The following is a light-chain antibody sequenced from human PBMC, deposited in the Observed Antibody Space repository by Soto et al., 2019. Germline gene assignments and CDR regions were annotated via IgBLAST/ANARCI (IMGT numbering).Light chain of an antibody. CDR2: GAS. V-gene: IGKV3-20*01. CDR3: QQYVTPPYT. Sequence: IVLTQSPDTLSLSPGERASLSCRASRSVSFAYVAWYQLRPGQAPRLLIYGASSRATGIPDRFSGSGSGTDFTLTIGRLWPEDSAVYYCQQYVTPPYTFGQGIKLEI. J-gene: IGKJ2*01. CDR1: RSVSFAY.